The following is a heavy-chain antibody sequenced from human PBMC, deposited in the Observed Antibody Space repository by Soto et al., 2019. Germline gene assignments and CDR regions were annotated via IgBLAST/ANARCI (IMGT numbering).Heavy chain of an antibody. CDR2: IIPMFGTA. D-gene: IGHD3-22*01. V-gene: IGHV1-69*12. Sequence: QVQLVQSGAEVKKPGSSVKVSCKASGGTFSSYAISWVRQAPGQGLEWMGGIIPMFGTADYAQKFQGRVTVTADESTSTAYMELSSLRSEATAVYYCASHYYDSSGYNYYCGMDVWGQGPTVTVSS. CDR3: ASHYYDSSGYNYYCGMDV. J-gene: IGHJ6*02. CDR1: GGTFSSYA.